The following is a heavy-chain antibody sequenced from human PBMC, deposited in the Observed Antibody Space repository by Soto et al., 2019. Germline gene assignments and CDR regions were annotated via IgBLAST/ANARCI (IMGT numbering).Heavy chain of an antibody. CDR2: IYYSGST. J-gene: IGHJ5*02. D-gene: IGHD3-10*01. CDR3: ARTTYYYGSGWFDP. CDR1: GGSISSSSYY. Sequence: SETLSLTSTVSGGSISSSSYYWGWIRQPPGKGLEWIGSIYYSGSTYYNPSLKSRVTISVDTSKNQFSLKLSSVTAADTPVYYCARTTYYYGSGWFDPWGQGTLVTVSS. V-gene: IGHV4-39*01.